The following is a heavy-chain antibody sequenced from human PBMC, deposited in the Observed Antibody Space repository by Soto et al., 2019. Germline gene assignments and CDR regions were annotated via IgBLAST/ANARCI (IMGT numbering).Heavy chain of an antibody. CDR2: INAGGTNI. V-gene: IGHV3-74*01. D-gene: IGHD3-10*01. CDR3: ARAGSYRFDY. Sequence: PGGSLRLSCVGSGFPFSSYWVHWVRQPPGKGLEWVSRINAGGTNISYAESVKGRFTISRDNAKNTLYLQMDGLGVDDTAVYYCARAGSYRFDYWGLGTLVTVSS. CDR1: GFPFSSYW. J-gene: IGHJ4*02.